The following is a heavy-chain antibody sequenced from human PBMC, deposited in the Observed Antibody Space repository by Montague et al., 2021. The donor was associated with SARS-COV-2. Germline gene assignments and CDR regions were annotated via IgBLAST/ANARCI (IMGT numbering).Heavy chain of an antibody. CDR3: AREKADFWSGLNGWFDP. J-gene: IGHJ5*02. D-gene: IGHD3-3*01. V-gene: IGHV4-59*01. Sequence: SETLSLTCTVSGGSISSYYWSWIRQPPGKGLEWIGYIYYSGSTNYSPSLKSRVTISVDTSKNRFSLKLSSVTAADTAVYYCAREKADFWSGLNGWFDPWGQGTLVTVSS. CDR1: GGSISSYY. CDR2: IYYSGST.